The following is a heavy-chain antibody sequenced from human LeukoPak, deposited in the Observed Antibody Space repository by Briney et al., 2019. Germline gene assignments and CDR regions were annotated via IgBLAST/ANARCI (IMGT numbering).Heavy chain of an antibody. CDR3: VRDKGLGRTERSDC. CDR1: GFSLTTTY. J-gene: IGHJ4*02. V-gene: IGHV3-53*01. Sequence: GGSLRLSCGVSGFSLTTTYTTWVRQAPGKGLEWVSLIFGESMTTYADSVKGRFTISRDNSKNTVYLQMNRLRAEDTAMYFCVRDKGLGRTERSDCWGQGTLVTVST. CDR2: IFGESMT. D-gene: IGHD3/OR15-3a*01.